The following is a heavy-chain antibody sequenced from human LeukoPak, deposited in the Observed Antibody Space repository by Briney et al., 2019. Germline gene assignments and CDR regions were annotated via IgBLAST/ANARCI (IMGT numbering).Heavy chain of an antibody. V-gene: IGHV1-18*01. CDR1: GYTFTTYG. CDR2: INSYTGKT. D-gene: IGHD3-10*01. Sequence: ASVKVSCKGSGYTFTTYGISWVRQAPGQGLEWMGWINSYTGKTNYAQKLQGRVTVTTDTSTSTAYMELRGLRSDDTAVYYCARGNPGVIDYWGQGTLVTVSS. CDR3: ARGNPGVIDY. J-gene: IGHJ4*02.